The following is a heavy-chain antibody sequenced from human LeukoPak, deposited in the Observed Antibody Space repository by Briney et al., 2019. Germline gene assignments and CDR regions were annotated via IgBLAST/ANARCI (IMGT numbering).Heavy chain of an antibody. J-gene: IGHJ4*02. D-gene: IGHD6-19*01. CDR3: AMTLKAVAGLFDY. V-gene: IGHV1-2*06. Sequence: VASVKVSCKASGDTFTGYYMHWVRQAPGRGLEWMGRINPNSGGTNYAQKFQGRVTKIRDTSISTAYMELSRLRSDDTAVYYCAMTLKAVAGLFDYWGQGTLVTVSS. CDR2: INPNSGGT. CDR1: GDTFTGYY.